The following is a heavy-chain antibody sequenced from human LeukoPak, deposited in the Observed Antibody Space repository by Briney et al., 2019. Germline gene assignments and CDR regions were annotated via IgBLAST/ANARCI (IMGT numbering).Heavy chain of an antibody. Sequence: ASVKVSCKASGYTFTGYYMHWVRQAPGQGLEGMGRINPNSGGTNYAQKFQGRVTMTRDTSISTAYIELSRLRSDDTAVYYCARPHTVLYNWFDPWGQGTLVTVSS. CDR2: INPNSGGT. CDR1: GYTFTGYY. V-gene: IGHV1-2*06. CDR3: ARPHTVLYNWFDP. J-gene: IGHJ5*02. D-gene: IGHD4-11*01.